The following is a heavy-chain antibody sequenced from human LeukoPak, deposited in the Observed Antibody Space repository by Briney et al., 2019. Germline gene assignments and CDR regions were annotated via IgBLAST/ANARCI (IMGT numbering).Heavy chain of an antibody. J-gene: IGHJ4*02. CDR2: IHTSGIT. CDR1: GGSISSHY. Sequence: PSETLSLTGTVSGGSISSHYWSWIRQPAGKGLEYIGRIHTSGITNYNPSLKSRVTMSGDTPKNQFSLKLSSVTAADTAVYYCARDLGSNYVYFDYWGQGSLVTVSS. V-gene: IGHV4-4*07. CDR3: ARDLGSNYVYFDY. D-gene: IGHD1-26*01.